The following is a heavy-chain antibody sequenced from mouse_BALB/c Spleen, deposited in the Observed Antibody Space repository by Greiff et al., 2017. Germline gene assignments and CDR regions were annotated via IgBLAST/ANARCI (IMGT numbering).Heavy chain of an antibody. CDR1: GYSITSDYA. Sequence: EVHLVESGPGLVKPSQSLSLTCTVTGYSITSDYAWNWIRQFPGNKLEWMGYISYSGSTSYNPSLKSRISITRDTSKNQFFLQLNSVTTEDTATYYCARVPLYYDFPYAMDYWGQGTSVTVSS. V-gene: IGHV3-2*02. D-gene: IGHD2-4*01. J-gene: IGHJ4*01. CDR2: ISYSGST. CDR3: ARVPLYYDFPYAMDY.